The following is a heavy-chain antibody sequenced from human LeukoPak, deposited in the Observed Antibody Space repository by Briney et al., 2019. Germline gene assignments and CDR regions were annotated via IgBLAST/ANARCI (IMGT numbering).Heavy chain of an antibody. V-gene: IGHV3-53*01. CDR2: IYSGGST. Sequence: GGSLRLSCAASGFTVSSNYMSWVRQAPGKGLEWVSVIYSGGSTYYADSVKGRFTISRYNSKNTLYLQMNSLRAADTAVYYCARETYSYDSSGYYGPNWFDPWGQGTLVAVSS. J-gene: IGHJ5*02. D-gene: IGHD3-22*01. CDR1: GFTVSSNY. CDR3: ARETYSYDSSGYYGPNWFDP.